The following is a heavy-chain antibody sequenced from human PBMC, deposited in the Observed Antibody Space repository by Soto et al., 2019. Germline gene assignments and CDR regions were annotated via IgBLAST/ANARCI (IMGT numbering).Heavy chain of an antibody. CDR1: GFPFSMCL. V-gene: IGHV3-23*01. J-gene: IGHJ2*01. Sequence: GGWLRLSCAASGFPFSMCLMSWVRQPPGKGLEWVSAISGSGGSTYYADSVKGRFTISRDNSKNTLYLQMNSLRAVFFQAEDGIRGVRSVSAFLVTRSSDL. CDR2: ISGSGGST. CDR3: IRGVRSVSAFLVTRSSDL. D-gene: IGHD2-21*02.